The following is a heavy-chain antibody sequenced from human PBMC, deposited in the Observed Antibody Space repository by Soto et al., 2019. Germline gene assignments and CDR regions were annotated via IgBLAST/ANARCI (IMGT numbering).Heavy chain of an antibody. CDR1: DYIFLAYG. CDR3: ARDDCNGGSCDGGHYLDL. J-gene: IGHJ2*01. Sequence: QVQLVQSGPEVKKAGASVKVSCTAPTDYIFLAYGFDWVRQAPGQGLEWMGWISPKFGRTNYARTLQDRFTMPTAVSTKTVSMELRDLRSDDTAVYYCARDDCNGGSCDGGHYLDLWGRGTPISVSS. V-gene: IGHV1-18*01. CDR2: ISPKFGRT. D-gene: IGHD2-15*01.